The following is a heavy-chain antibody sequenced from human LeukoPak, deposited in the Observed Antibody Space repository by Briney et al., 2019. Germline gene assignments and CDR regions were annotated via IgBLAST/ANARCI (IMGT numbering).Heavy chain of an antibody. CDR2: IRSQSYGGAT. CDR1: GFTFDDYG. J-gene: IGHJ5*02. Sequence: GSLRLSCAASGFTFDDYGMSWVRQAPGKGLEWVGFIRSQSYGGATEYAASVKGRFTVSRDDSKSVAYLQMNTLKTEDTAVYYCTRGTVVHLGFWFDPWGQGTLVTVSS. D-gene: IGHD7-27*01. V-gene: IGHV3-49*04. CDR3: TRGTVVHLGFWFDP.